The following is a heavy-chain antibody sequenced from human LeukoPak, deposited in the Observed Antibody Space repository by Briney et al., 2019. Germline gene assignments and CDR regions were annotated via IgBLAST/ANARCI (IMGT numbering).Heavy chain of an antibody. D-gene: IGHD1-14*01. V-gene: IGHV3-15*01. CDR1: GFPFSNAW. J-gene: IGHJ4*02. CDR3: ARDLLTEDY. Sequence: PGGSLRLSCVVSGFPFSNAWMTWVRQAPGKGLEWVGRIKKKTDGGTADYAAPVKGRFTISRDDSKNTVYVQMNSLRAEDTAVYYCARDLLTEDYWGQGTLVTVSS. CDR2: IKKKTDGGTA.